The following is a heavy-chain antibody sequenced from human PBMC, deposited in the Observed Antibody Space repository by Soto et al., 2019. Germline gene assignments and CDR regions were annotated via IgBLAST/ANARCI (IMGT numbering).Heavy chain of an antibody. V-gene: IGHV4-59*01. CDR1: GGSIRSYE. J-gene: IGHJ4*02. Sequence: SETLSLTCTVSGGSIRSYEWSWIRQPPGKGLEWIGYIYDSGSTNYNPSLKSRVTISVDTSKNQFSLKLSSVTAADTAVYYCARRYGASFDYWGQGTLVTVSS. D-gene: IGHD4-17*01. CDR3: ARRYGASFDY. CDR2: IYDSGST.